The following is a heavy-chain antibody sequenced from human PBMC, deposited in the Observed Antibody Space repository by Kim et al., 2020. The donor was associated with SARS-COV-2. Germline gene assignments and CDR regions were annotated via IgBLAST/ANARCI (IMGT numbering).Heavy chain of an antibody. D-gene: IGHD3-9*01. J-gene: IGHJ4*02. CDR2: INAVNGNT. CDR3: ARYRYYDILTGYYRAFDY. CDR1: GYTFTSYA. Sequence: ASVKVSCKASGYTFTSYAMHWVRQAPGQRLEWMGWINAVNGNTKYSQKFQGRVTITRDTSASTAYMELSSLRSEDTAVYYCARYRYYDILTGYYRAFDYWGQGTLVTVSS. V-gene: IGHV1-3*01.